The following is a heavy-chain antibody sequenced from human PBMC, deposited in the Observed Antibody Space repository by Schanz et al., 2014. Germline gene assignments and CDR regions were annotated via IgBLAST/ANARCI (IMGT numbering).Heavy chain of an antibody. D-gene: IGHD3-10*01. Sequence: VQLVESGGGVVQPGGSLRLSCEASGFTFSRYWMHWVRQAPGKGLEWVSYIGGSGSDTYYADSVRGRFTISRDNSKNMLYLQMNSLRADDTAVYYCAKKGGDYGSGSYQIIDDWGQGTLVTVSS. CDR1: GFTFSRYW. J-gene: IGHJ4*02. V-gene: IGHV3-23*04. CDR2: IGGSGSDT. CDR3: AKKGGDYGSGSYQIIDD.